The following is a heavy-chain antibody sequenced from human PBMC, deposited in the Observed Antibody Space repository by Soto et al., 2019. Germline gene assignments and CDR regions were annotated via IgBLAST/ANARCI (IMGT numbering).Heavy chain of an antibody. Sequence: GGSLRLSCAASGFTFSSYSMNWVRQAPGKGLEWVSSISSSSSYIYYADSVKGRFTISRDNAKNSLYLQMNSLRAEDTAVYYCARGGRIAAAGTTDTPENYYYYYMDVWGKGTTVTVSS. V-gene: IGHV3-21*01. CDR1: GFTFSSYS. D-gene: IGHD6-13*01. CDR2: ISSSSSYI. J-gene: IGHJ6*03. CDR3: ARGGRIAAAGTTDTPENYYYYYMDV.